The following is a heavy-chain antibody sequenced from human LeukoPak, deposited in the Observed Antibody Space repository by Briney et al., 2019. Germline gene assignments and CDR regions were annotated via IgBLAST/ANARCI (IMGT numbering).Heavy chain of an antibody. V-gene: IGHV4-30-4*01. CDR3: AREGDYYDSSGYLTPHFDY. J-gene: IGHJ4*02. CDR1: GGSLSSGDYY. CDR2: IYYSGST. D-gene: IGHD3-22*01. Sequence: SETLSLTCTVSGGSLSSGDYYWSWLRQPPGTGLEWLGYIYYSGSTYYNPSLKSRVTISVDTSKNQFSLKLSSVTAADTAVYYCAREGDYYDSSGYLTPHFDYWGQGTLVTVSS.